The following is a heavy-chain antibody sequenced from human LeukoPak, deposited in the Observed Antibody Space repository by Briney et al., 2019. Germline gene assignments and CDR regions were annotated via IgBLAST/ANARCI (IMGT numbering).Heavy chain of an antibody. CDR3: TTAPDTSDY. Sequence: ETLSLTCAVYGGSFSGYYWSWIRQAPGKGLEWIGRMKSKTNGGTTDYATAVKGRFTFSRDDSKSTLYLQMDSLKTEDTAVYYCTTAPDTSDYWGQGTLVTVSS. V-gene: IGHV3-15*01. CDR2: MKSKTNGGTT. CDR1: GGSFSGYY. D-gene: IGHD5-18*01. J-gene: IGHJ4*02.